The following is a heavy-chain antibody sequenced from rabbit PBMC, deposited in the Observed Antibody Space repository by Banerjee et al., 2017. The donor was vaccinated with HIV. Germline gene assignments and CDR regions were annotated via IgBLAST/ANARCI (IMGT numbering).Heavy chain of an antibody. CDR3: ARHVNGMDL. J-gene: IGHJ6*01. CDR1: GFTISSYY. CDR2: IDAGSSGST. V-gene: IGHV1S45*01. Sequence: QEQLVESGGGLVQPEGSLTLTCTASGFTISSYYMCWVRQAPGKGLEWIACIDAGSSGSTYYASWAKGRFTVSKTSSTTVTLQMTSLTAADTATYFCARHVNGMDLWGPGTLVTVS.